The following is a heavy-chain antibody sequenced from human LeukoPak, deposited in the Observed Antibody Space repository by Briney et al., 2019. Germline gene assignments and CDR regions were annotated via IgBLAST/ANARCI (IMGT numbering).Heavy chain of an antibody. V-gene: IGHV3-23*01. Sequence: QTGGSLRLSCAASGFTFSSYAMSWVRQAPGKGLEWVSVISGSGGSTHYADSVKGRFTISRDNSKNTLYVQMSSLRAEDTAVYYCAKGRSSSGYDYVDYWGQGTLVNVSS. J-gene: IGHJ4*02. CDR2: ISGSGGST. D-gene: IGHD3-22*01. CDR3: AKGRSSSGYDYVDY. CDR1: GFTFSSYA.